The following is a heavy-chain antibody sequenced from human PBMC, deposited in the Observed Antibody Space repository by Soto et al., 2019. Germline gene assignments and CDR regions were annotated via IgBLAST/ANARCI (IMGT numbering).Heavy chain of an antibody. Sequence: EVQLLESGGGLVQPGGSLRLSCAASGFTFSSYAMSWVRQAPGKGLEWVSAISGSGGSTYYADSVKGRFTISRDNSKNTLYLKINSLRAEDTAVYYCAKRVGALVVVQAAIAYWGQGPLVTVST. J-gene: IGHJ4*02. D-gene: IGHD2-2*01. CDR2: ISGSGGST. CDR1: GFTFSSYA. CDR3: AKRVGALVVVQAAIAY. V-gene: IGHV3-23*01.